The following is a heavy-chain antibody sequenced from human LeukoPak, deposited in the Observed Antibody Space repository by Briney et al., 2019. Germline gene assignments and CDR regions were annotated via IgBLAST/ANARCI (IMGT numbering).Heavy chain of an antibody. CDR1: GFTFSSST. CDR2: ISGSGDST. J-gene: IGHJ4*02. D-gene: IGHD3-22*01. Sequence: PGGSLRLSCAASGFTFSSSTMSWVRQAPGKGLEWVSSISGSGDSTWYADSVKGRFTISRDNSKNTLYVQVNSLGTEDTAAYYCAKGSYYDSSGSFYFDYWGQGTLVTVSS. V-gene: IGHV3-23*01. CDR3: AKGSYYDSSGSFYFDY.